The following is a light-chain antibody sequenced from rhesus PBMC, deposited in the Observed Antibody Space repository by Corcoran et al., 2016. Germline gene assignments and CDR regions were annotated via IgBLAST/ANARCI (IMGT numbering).Light chain of an antibody. CDR1: QSVGST. V-gene: IGKV3-24*04. Sequence: ETVMMQSPATLSLSPGERATLSCRASQSVGSTLAWYQQKPGQAPRLLIYYASSRATGIPDRFSGRGSETEFNLTISSLVPEDVGVYYCQKYNDWPLTFGGGTKVEIK. CDR2: YAS. J-gene: IGKJ4*01. CDR3: QKYNDWPLT.